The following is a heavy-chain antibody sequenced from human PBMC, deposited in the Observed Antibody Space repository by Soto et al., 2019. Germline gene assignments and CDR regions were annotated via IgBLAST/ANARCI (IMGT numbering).Heavy chain of an antibody. CDR1: GYTFTSYG. Sequence: ASVKVSCRASGYTFTSYGISWVRQAPGQGLEWMGWISAYNGNTNYAQKLQGRVTMTTDTSTSTAYMELRSLRSDDTAVYYCAREEDIVVVPATNDSGMDVWGQGTTVTVSS. D-gene: IGHD2-2*01. CDR2: ISAYNGNT. V-gene: IGHV1-18*01. J-gene: IGHJ6*02. CDR3: AREEDIVVVPATNDSGMDV.